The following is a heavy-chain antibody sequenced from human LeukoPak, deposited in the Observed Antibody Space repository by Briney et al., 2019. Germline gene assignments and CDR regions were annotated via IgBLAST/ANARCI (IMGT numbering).Heavy chain of an antibody. CDR2: INAGNGNT. Sequence: APVKVSCKASGYTFTSYAMHWVRQAPGQRLEWMGWINAGNGNTKYSQKFQGRVTITRDTSASTAYMELSSLRSEDTAVYYCARIRMVRGVIIEGFDYWGQGTLVTVSS. CDR1: GYTFTSYA. CDR3: ARIRMVRGVIIEGFDY. V-gene: IGHV1-3*01. D-gene: IGHD3-10*01. J-gene: IGHJ4*02.